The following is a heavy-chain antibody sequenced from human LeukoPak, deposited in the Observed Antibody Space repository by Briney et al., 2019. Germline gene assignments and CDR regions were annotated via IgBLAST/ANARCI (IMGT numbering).Heavy chain of an antibody. V-gene: IGHV1-2*02. CDR1: GYTFTGYY. J-gene: IGHJ5*02. Sequence: ASVKVSCKASGYTFTGYYMHWVRQAPGQGLEWMGWINPNSGGTNYAQKFQGRVTMTRDTSISTAYMELSRLRSDDTAVYYCARESSVLRYFDWLGSRNWFDPWGQGTLVTVSS. CDR3: ARESSVLRYFDWLGSRNWFDP. CDR2: INPNSGGT. D-gene: IGHD3-9*01.